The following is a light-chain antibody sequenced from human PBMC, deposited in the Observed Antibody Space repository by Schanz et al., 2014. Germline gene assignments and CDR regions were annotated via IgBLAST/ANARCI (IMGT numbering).Light chain of an antibody. CDR3: QQYGSSPVT. Sequence: EIVMTQSPATLSVSPGERATLSCRASQSVSSNLAWYQQKPGQAPRLLIYGASTRATGIPARFSGSGSGTEFTLTISSLQSEDFAVYYCQQYGSSPVTFGGGTKVEIK. V-gene: IGKV3-15*01. J-gene: IGKJ4*01. CDR1: QSVSSN. CDR2: GAS.